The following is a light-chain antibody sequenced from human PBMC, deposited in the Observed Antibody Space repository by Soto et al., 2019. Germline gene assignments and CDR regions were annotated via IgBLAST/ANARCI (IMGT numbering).Light chain of an antibody. CDR3: QQYYSFPWT. Sequence: DIQMTQSPSSLSASVGDRVTITCRASQSISSYLNWYQQKPGKAPKLLIYAASSLQSGVPSRFSGSGSGTDFTLTISCLQSEDFATYYCQQYYSFPWTFGQGPKVDIK. CDR2: AAS. V-gene: IGKV1-39*01. J-gene: IGKJ1*01. CDR1: QSISSY.